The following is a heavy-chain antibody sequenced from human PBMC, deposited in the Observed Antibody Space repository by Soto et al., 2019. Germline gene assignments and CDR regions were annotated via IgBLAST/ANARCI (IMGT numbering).Heavy chain of an antibody. V-gene: IGHV4-59*08. CDR3: ARHVGYCTGGSCERGWFDP. J-gene: IGHJ5*02. Sequence: TSETLSLTCTVSGGSISSYYLSWIRQPPGKGLEWIGYIFYGGSTSYNPSLKSRVTVSIDRSKNQFSLKLRSVTAADTAVYYCARHVGYCTGGSCERGWFDPWGQGALVTVSS. D-gene: IGHD2-15*01. CDR2: IFYGGST. CDR1: GGSISSYY.